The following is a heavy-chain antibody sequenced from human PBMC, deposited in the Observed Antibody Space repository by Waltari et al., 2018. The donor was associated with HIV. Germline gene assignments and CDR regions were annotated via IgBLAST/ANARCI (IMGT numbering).Heavy chain of an antibody. CDR1: GFTVGNNF. CDR3: ARGGDNGDINF. V-gene: IGHV3-66*02. J-gene: IGHJ4*01. D-gene: IGHD4-17*01. CDR2: IYISDNA. Sequence: EVHLVESGGGLVQPGGSLRLSCAASGFTVGNNFMTWVRQAPGKGLEWVSVIYISDNAYYADSVEGRFAISRDNSKNTVFLQMNSLRTEDTAMYYCARGGDNGDINFWGHGTLVTVSS.